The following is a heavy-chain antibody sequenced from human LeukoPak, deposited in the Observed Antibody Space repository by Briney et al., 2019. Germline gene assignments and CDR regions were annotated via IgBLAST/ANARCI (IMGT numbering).Heavy chain of an antibody. V-gene: IGHV4-39*01. J-gene: IGHJ4*02. Sequence: SETLSLTCTVSGVSLSSTNYYWGWVRQPPGKGLEWIGSIYYSGTTNYNPSLQSRVTISLGTSKNQFSLKLTSVTAADTALYYCAGGTEILTGYSTQSDYWGQGTLVTVSS. CDR1: GVSLSSTNYY. CDR2: IYYSGTT. D-gene: IGHD3-9*01. CDR3: AGGTEILTGYSTQSDY.